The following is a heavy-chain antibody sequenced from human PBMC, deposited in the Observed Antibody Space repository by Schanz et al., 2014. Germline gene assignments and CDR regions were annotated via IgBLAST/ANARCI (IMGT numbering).Heavy chain of an antibody. V-gene: IGHV3-NL1*01. D-gene: IGHD5-12*01. CDR3: ARGIGGYGANNYFDY. Sequence: QVQLVESGGGVVQFGRSLRLSCAASGFIFSSYGLHWVRQAPGKGLEWVSYICSSGNTIYYADSVKGRFTISRDNSKNTLYLQMNTLRSEDTAVYSCARGIGGYGANNYFDYWGQGTLVTVSS. J-gene: IGHJ4*02. CDR1: GFIFSSYG. CDR2: ICSSGNTI.